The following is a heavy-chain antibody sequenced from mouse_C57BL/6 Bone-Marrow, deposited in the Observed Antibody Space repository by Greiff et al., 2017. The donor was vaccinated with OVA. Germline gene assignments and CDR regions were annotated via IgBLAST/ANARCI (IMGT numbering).Heavy chain of an antibody. CDR3: ARATVGRYFDY. CDR2: ISNLAYSI. V-gene: IGHV5-15*01. J-gene: IGHJ2*01. D-gene: IGHD1-1*01. Sequence: EVKLMESGGGLVQPGGSLKLSCAASGFTFSDYGMAWVRQAPRKGPEWVAFISNLAYSIYYSDTVTGRFTISRENAKNTLYLEMSRLRSEDTAMYYCARATVGRYFDYWGQGTTLTVSS. CDR1: GFTFSDYG.